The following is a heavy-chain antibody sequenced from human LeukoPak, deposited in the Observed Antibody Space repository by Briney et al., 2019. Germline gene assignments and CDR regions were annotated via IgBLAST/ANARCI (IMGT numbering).Heavy chain of an antibody. Sequence: GGSLRLSCAASGFTFSNYGMHWVRQAPGKGLEWLSYISTSSSYIYYADSVKGRFAVSRDNAKNSLYLQMNSLRAEDTAVYYCAREAYSGSYKTLKACYYYYMDVWGKGTTVTVSS. CDR1: GFTFSNYG. CDR3: AREAYSGSYKTLKACYYYYMDV. CDR2: ISTSSSYI. V-gene: IGHV3-21*01. D-gene: IGHD1-26*01. J-gene: IGHJ6*03.